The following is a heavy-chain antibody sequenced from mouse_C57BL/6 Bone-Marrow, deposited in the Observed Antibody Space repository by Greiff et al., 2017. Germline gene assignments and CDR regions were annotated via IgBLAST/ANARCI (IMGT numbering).Heavy chain of an antibody. Sequence: EVQGVESGGGLVKPGGSLKLSCAASGFTFSSYAMSWVRQTPEKRLEWVATISDGGSYTYYPDNVKGRFTISRDNAKNNLYLQMSHLKSEDTAMYYCARDGGWDVSYWYFDVWGTGTTVTVSS. CDR3: ARDGGWDVSYWYFDV. CDR1: GFTFSSYA. D-gene: IGHD4-1*01. CDR2: ISDGGSYT. V-gene: IGHV5-4*01. J-gene: IGHJ1*03.